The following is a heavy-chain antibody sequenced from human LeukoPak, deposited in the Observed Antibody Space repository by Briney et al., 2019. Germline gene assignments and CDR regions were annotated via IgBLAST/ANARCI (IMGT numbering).Heavy chain of an antibody. Sequence: GGSLRLSCAASGFTFSYYSMNWVRQAPGKGLEWVSYISSSSSYIYYADSVKGRFTISRDNAKNALYLQMNNLRAEDTAVYYGARVTLDYGDYELGYWGQGTLVTVSS. D-gene: IGHD4-17*01. CDR1: GFTFSYYS. CDR3: ARVTLDYGDYELGY. V-gene: IGHV3-21*01. CDR2: ISSSSSYI. J-gene: IGHJ4*02.